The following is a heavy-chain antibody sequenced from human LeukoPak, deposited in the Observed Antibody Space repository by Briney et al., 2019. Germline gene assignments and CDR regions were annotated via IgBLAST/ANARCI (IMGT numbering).Heavy chain of an antibody. J-gene: IGHJ1*01. CDR2: INPNSGGT. CDR1: GYSFTGYY. Sequence: ASVKVSCKASGYSFTGYYIHWVRQAPGQGLEWMGWINPNSGGTNYAQKFQGRVTMTRDTSISTAYMELSSLRSDDTAVYYCARVVYSGSYYEVWGQGTLVTVSS. CDR3: ARVVYSGSYYEV. V-gene: IGHV1-2*02. D-gene: IGHD1-26*01.